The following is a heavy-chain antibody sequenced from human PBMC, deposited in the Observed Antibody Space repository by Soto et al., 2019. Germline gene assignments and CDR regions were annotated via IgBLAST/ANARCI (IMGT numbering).Heavy chain of an antibody. Sequence: PXETLSLPFAVYGGSFSGHSWTWIRQSPGKGLEWIGDINHSGRVNYSPSLKSRVTISLDTSKNQFSLTLSAVTAADTAMYYCSTRAYDTNGYYRFDTWGQGTLGHR. J-gene: IGHJ5*01. V-gene: IGHV4-34*01. D-gene: IGHD3-22*01. CDR3: STRAYDTNGYYRFDT. CDR2: INHSGRV. CDR1: GGSFSGHS.